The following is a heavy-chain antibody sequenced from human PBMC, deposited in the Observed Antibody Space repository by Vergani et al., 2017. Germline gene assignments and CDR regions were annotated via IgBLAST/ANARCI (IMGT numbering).Heavy chain of an antibody. V-gene: IGHV4-34*01. Sequence: QVQLQQWGGGLLKPSETLSLTCVVNGGSFTSYHWTWIRQSPGEGLEWVGDIDHTGRPYYNPSLKSRLTMSVDKSRNQFSLTLNSVTATDTAIYFCARVNTETNGHLYYYYYMDVWVQGTAVTVS. D-gene: IGHD4-11*01. CDR2: IDHTGRP. CDR1: GGSFTSYH. CDR3: ARVNTETNGHLYYYYYMDV. J-gene: IGHJ6*03.